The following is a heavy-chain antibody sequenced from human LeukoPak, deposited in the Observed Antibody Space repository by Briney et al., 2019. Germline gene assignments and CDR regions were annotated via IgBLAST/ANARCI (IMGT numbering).Heavy chain of an antibody. CDR1: RGTFSSYA. Sequence: ASVKVSCKACRGTFSSYAISWVRQAPGQGLEWIGGIIPIFGTANYAQKFQGRVTITADESTSTAYMELSSLRSEDTAVYYCAPWACSGGSCYPFGYWGQGTLVTVSS. J-gene: IGHJ4*02. V-gene: IGHV1-69*13. CDR2: IIPIFGTA. CDR3: APWACSGGSCYPFGY. D-gene: IGHD2-15*01.